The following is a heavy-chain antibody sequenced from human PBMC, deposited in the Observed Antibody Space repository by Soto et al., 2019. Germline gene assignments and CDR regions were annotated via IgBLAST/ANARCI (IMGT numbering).Heavy chain of an antibody. CDR1: GFSFNTLD. V-gene: IGHV3-13*01. CDR2: IGTLSDT. Sequence: GGSLRLSCACSGFSFNTLDIHWVRQAPGKGLEWVSGIGTLSDTFYAASVQGRFTISRQNAKNSVYLQMNSLRAGDTAFYYCARGRSFSYDSTPPPMFDPWGQGTLVTVSS. CDR3: ARGRSFSYDSTPPPMFDP. J-gene: IGHJ5*02. D-gene: IGHD3-10*01.